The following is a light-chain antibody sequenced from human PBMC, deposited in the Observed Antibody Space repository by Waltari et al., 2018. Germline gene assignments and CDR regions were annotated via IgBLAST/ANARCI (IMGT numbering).Light chain of an antibody. CDR3: QAWDSSTHVV. V-gene: IGLV3-1*01. CDR2: QDR. CDR1: KSGDKY. Sequence: SYELTPPPSVSVSPGQTASITCSGDKSGDKYACWYQQKPGQSPVLVIYQDRKRPSGIPERFSGSNSGNTATLTISGTQAMDEADYYCQAWDSSTHVVFGGGTKLTVL. J-gene: IGLJ2*01.